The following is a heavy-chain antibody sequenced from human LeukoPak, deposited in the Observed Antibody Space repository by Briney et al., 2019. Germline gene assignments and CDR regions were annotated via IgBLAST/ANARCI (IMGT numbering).Heavy chain of an antibody. Sequence: SETLSLTCTVSGGSISSSSYYWGWIRQPPGKGLEWIGSIYYSGSTYYNPSLKSRVTISVDTPKNQFSPKLSSVTAADTAVYYCARGRSVRYFDYYYYMDVWGKGTTVTVSS. D-gene: IGHD3-9*01. V-gene: IGHV4-39*07. CDR1: GGSISSSSYY. CDR2: IYYSGST. J-gene: IGHJ6*03. CDR3: ARGRSVRYFDYYYYMDV.